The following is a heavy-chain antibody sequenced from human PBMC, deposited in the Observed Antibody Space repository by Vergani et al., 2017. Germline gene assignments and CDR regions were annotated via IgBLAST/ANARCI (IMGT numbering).Heavy chain of an antibody. J-gene: IGHJ6*02. Sequence: QVQLVESGGGVVQPGRSLRLSCAASGFTFTGYHIHWVRQAPGQGLEWMGWINPNSGGTNYAQKFQGRVTMTRDTSIRTAYMDLSRLRSDDTAVYYCARDRVWFGESPYGVDVWGQGTTVTVSS. CDR2: INPNSGGT. CDR3: ARDRVWFGESPYGVDV. CDR1: GFTFTGYH. V-gene: IGHV1-2*02. D-gene: IGHD3-10*01.